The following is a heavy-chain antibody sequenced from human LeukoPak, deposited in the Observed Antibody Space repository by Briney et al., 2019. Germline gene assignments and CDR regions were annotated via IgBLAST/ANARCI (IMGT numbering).Heavy chain of an antibody. CDR3: AWGYSPRNYYMDV. CDR2: ISSSSSHI. Sequence: GGSLRLSCAASGFTFSSYSMNWVRQAPGKGLEWVSSISSSSSHIYYADSVKGRFTISRDNAKNSLYLQMNSLRPEDTAVYYCAWGYSPRNYYMDVWGKGTTVTVSS. V-gene: IGHV3-21*01. D-gene: IGHD2-15*01. CDR1: GFTFSSYS. J-gene: IGHJ6*03.